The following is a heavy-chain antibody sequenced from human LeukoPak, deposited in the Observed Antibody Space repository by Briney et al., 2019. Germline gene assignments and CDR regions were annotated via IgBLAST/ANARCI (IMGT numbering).Heavy chain of an antibody. CDR3: ARGSSGSYSSPGY. CDR1: GYTFTGYY. J-gene: IGHJ4*02. V-gene: IGHV1-2*02. Sequence: ASVKVSCKASGYTFTGYYMHWVRQAPGQGLEWMGWINPNSGGTNYAQKFQGRVTMTRDTSISTAYMELSRLRSDDTAVYYCARGSSGSYSSPGYWGQGTLATVSS. D-gene: IGHD1-26*01. CDR2: INPNSGGT.